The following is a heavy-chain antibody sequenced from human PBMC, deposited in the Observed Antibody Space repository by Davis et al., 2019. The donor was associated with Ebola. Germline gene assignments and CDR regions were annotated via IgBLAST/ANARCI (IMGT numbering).Heavy chain of an antibody. CDR3: TRLYGNGWTGVDY. Sequence: PGGSLRLSCAASGFTFSGAALHWVRQAPGKGLEWIGRIRSRSNSYATAYAASVEGRFTISRDDSKNTAYLQMNSLRTEDTALYYCTRLYGNGWTGVDYWGQGTLVTVSS. J-gene: IGHJ4*02. V-gene: IGHV3-73*01. CDR1: GFTFSGAA. D-gene: IGHD6-19*01. CDR2: IRSRSNSYAT.